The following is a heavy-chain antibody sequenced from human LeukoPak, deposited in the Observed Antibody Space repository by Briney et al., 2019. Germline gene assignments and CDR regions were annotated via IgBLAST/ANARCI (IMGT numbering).Heavy chain of an antibody. V-gene: IGHV3-23*01. CDR3: AKLGGKTANGDEYYGMDV. Sequence: GGSLRLSCAASELHAMTWVRQGPGKGLEWVSAISRSGGSTYYADSVKGRFTISRDKSNNTLYLRMNSLRPEDTAVYYCAKLGGKTANGDEYYGMDVWGQGTTVTVSS. D-gene: IGHD3-10*01. CDR2: ISRSGGST. CDR1: ELHA. J-gene: IGHJ6*02.